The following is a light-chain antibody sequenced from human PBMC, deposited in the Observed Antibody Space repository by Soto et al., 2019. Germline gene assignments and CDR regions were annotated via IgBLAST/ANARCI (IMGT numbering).Light chain of an antibody. Sequence: IRMTPSPTSPFAAFGERGHTTFRASQSISNYVAWYQQNPGKVPMLLFYAACTLQSGLPSRFSGSGSGTDFTLTISILQHEDFATYCWQQSNSTPKTFGQGTKVDIK. CDR1: QSISNY. J-gene: IGKJ1*01. CDR3: QQSNSTPKT. V-gene: IGKV1-27*01. CDR2: AAC.